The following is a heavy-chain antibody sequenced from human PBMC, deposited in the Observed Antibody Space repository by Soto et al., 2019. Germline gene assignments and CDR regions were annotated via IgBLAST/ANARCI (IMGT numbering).Heavy chain of an antibody. CDR1: GFTFTSSA. CDR3: ARDGRYCSGGRCYGHFDY. J-gene: IGHJ4*02. Sequence: ASVKVSCKASGFTFTSSAVQWVRQARGQRLEWIGGIIPIFGTANYAQKFQGRVTITADESTSTAYMELSSMRSEDTAVYYCARDGRYCSGGRCYGHFDYWGQGTLVTVSS. V-gene: IGHV1-69*13. CDR2: IIPIFGTA. D-gene: IGHD2-15*01.